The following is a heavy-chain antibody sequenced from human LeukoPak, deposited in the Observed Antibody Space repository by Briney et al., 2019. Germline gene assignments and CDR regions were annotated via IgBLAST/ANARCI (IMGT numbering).Heavy chain of an antibody. Sequence: GGSLRLSCAASGFTFSSYAMHWVRQAPGKGLEWVAVISYDGSNKYYADSVKGRFTISRDNSKNTLYLQMNSLRAEDTAVYYCARGVMVREANWFDPWGQGTLVTVSS. CDR3: ARGVMVREANWFDP. V-gene: IGHV3-30-3*01. CDR2: ISYDGSNK. D-gene: IGHD3-10*01. CDR1: GFTFSSYA. J-gene: IGHJ5*02.